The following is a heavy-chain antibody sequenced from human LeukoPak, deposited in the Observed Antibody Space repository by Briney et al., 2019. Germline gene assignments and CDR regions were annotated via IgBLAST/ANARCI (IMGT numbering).Heavy chain of an antibody. CDR1: GGSFSAYY. CDR2: INHGGST. V-gene: IGHV4-34*01. J-gene: IGHJ5*02. CDR3: ARGGPGRMVRGVKRWFDP. Sequence: SETLSLTCAVYGGSFSAYYWSWLRQPPGKGLERIGEINHGGSTNYNPSLKSRVTISVDTSKNQFSLKLSSVAAADTAVCYCARGGPGRMVRGVKRWFDPWGQGTLVTVSS. D-gene: IGHD3-10*01.